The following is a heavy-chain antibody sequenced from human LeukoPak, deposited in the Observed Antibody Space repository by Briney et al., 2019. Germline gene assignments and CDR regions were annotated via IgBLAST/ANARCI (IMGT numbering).Heavy chain of an antibody. CDR1: GGSFSSYA. D-gene: IGHD2-15*01. CDR3: ANYPALHCSGGSCYYFAY. V-gene: IGHV1-69*04. CDR2: IIPIFGRA. J-gene: IGHJ4*02. Sequence: GASVKVSCKASGGSFSSYAIRGVLEAPGQGLECLGRIIPIFGRADYAQKFQVRVTIAADKSKSTAYMELSSQRSDDPAVYYRANYPALHCSGGSCYYFAYWAQGPLVTVPS.